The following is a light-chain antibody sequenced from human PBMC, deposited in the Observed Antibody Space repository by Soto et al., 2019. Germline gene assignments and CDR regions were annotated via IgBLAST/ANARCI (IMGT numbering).Light chain of an antibody. CDR2: GAS. Sequence: EIVMTQSPATLSVSPGERATLSCRASQSVSNNLAWYQQKPGQAPRLLIYGASTRATGIPARFSGSGSGTEFTLTISSLQSEDFAVYYCQQYHNWPWTFGQGTKVDIK. CDR1: QSVSNN. CDR3: QQYHNWPWT. V-gene: IGKV3-15*01. J-gene: IGKJ1*01.